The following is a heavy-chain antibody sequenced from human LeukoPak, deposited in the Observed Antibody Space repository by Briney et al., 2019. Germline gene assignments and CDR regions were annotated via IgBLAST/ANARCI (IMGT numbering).Heavy chain of an antibody. CDR1: GFTFSRYA. CDR3: ARVGYYSSGPFSYFDY. D-gene: IGHD3-10*01. V-gene: IGHV3-30-3*01. Sequence: GGSLRLSCAASGFTFSRYAMHWVRQAPGKGLEWVAVISYDGSNEYYAESVKGRFTISRDSSENTLYLEMNSLRVEDTAVYYCARVGYYSSGPFSYFDYRGQGTLVTVSS. CDR2: ISYDGSNE. J-gene: IGHJ4*02.